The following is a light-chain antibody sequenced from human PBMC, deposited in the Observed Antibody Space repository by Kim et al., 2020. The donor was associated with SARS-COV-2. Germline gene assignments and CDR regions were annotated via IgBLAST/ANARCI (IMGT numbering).Light chain of an antibody. CDR2: GAS. Sequence: FSRWERATLTCRASQTISDNYLAWYQQKPGQAPRLLVYGASSRATGIPDRFSGRGSGTDFTLTISRLEPEDFAVYYCHQYGSSSRFGGGTKVDIK. CDR3: HQYGSSSR. CDR1: QTISDNY. V-gene: IGKV3-20*01. J-gene: IGKJ4*01.